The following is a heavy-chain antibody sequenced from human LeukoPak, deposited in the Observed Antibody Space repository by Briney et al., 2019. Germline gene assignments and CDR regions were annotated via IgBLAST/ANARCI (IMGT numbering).Heavy chain of an antibody. CDR1: GYTFTDYS. J-gene: IGHJ4*02. Sequence: ASVKVSCKASGYTFTDYSIHWLRQAPGQGLEWMGWINPNSGDTNYAQKFQGRVTMTRDTSISTAYMELSRLRSDDTAVYFCARDNYSWGNDFWGQGTLVTASS. V-gene: IGHV1-2*02. D-gene: IGHD3-16*01. CDR2: INPNSGDT. CDR3: ARDNYSWGNDF.